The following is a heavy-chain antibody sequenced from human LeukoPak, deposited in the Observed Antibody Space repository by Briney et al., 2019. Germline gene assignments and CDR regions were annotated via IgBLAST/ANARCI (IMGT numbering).Heavy chain of an antibody. D-gene: IGHD4-17*01. V-gene: IGHV4-59*01. Sequence: SETLSLTCTVSGGSISSYYWSWIRQPPGKGLEWIGYIYYSGSTNYNPSLKSRVTISVDTSKNQFSLKLSSVTAADTAVYYCARAIAVTTISGAVVDAFDIWGQGTMVTVPS. CDR1: GGSISSYY. CDR2: IYYSGST. CDR3: ARAIAVTTISGAVVDAFDI. J-gene: IGHJ3*02.